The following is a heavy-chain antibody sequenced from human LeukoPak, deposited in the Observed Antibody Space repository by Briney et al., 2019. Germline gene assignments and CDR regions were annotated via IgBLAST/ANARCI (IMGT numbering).Heavy chain of an antibody. V-gene: IGHV3-23*01. Sequence: GGSLRLSCVASGFTFTSDAMNWARQAPGKGLEWVSSTVSRGTTQYADSVKGRFTVSRDTSKNTLYLQMNSLRADDTAVYYCAKCSTSAYTTGWCNWIDPWGQGTLVTVSS. CDR1: GFTFTSDA. D-gene: IGHD6-19*01. J-gene: IGHJ5*02. CDR2: TVSRGTT. CDR3: AKCSTSAYTTGWCNWIDP.